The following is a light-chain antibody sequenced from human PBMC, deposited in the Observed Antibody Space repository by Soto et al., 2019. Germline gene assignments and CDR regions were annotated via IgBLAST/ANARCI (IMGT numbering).Light chain of an antibody. Sequence: EIVLTQSPGTLSLSPGERATLSCRASQSLSSSYLAWYQQKPGQAPRLLIYGTSIRATGIPDRFSGSGSGTDFTLTITRLEPEDFAVYYCQQYNNWPYTFGQGTKLEIK. J-gene: IGKJ2*01. CDR2: GTS. V-gene: IGKV3-20*01. CDR3: QQYNNWPYT. CDR1: QSLSSSY.